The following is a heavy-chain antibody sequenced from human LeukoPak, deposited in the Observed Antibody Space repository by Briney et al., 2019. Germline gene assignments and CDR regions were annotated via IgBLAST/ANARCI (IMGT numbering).Heavy chain of an antibody. D-gene: IGHD1-26*01. CDR1: GYTFTSYD. J-gene: IGHJ4*02. V-gene: IGHV1-8*01. CDR3: AVWGSYYDGNLFDY. CDR2: MNPNSGNT. Sequence: ASVKVSCKASGYTFTSYDINWVRQATGQGLEWMGWMNPNSGNTGYAQKFQGRVTMTRNTSISTAYMELSSLRSEDTAVYYCAVWGSYYDGNLFDYWGQGTLVTVSS.